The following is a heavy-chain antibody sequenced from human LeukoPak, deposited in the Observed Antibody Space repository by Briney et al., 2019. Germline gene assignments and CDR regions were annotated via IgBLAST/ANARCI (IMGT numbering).Heavy chain of an antibody. CDR1: GFTFSRYE. D-gene: IGHD2-8*02. CDR3: ARVGSLVHYFDY. V-gene: IGHV3-48*03. CDR2: ISSSGGTM. Sequence: GGSLRLSCAASGFTFSRYEMSWVRQAPGKGLEWVSYISSSGGTMYYADSVKGRLTISRDNAKNSLYLQMNSLRAEDTAVYYCARVGSLVHYFDYWGQGTLVTVCS. J-gene: IGHJ4*02.